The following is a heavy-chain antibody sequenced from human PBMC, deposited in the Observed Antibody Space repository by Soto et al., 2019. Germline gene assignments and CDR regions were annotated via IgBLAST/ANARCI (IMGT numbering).Heavy chain of an antibody. D-gene: IGHD6-13*01. CDR1: VFTFSSYA. CDR2: ISCDGSDK. Sequence: GGSLRLSCAASVFTFSSYAMHWVRQAPGKGLEWVAVISCDGSDKYYADSVKGRFTISRDNSKNTLYLQMNSLRAEDTAVYYCAKDPMRDLEAARTDYYGMEVWGQGTTVTVSS. V-gene: IGHV3-30-3*01. CDR3: AKDPMRDLEAARTDYYGMEV. J-gene: IGHJ6*01.